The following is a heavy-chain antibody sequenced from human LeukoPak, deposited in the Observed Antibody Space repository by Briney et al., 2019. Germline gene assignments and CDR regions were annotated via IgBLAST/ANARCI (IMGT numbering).Heavy chain of an antibody. V-gene: IGHV3-48*01. CDR1: GFTLSGYS. Sequence: GGSLRLSCAASGFTLSGYSMNWVRQAPGKGLEWVSHISIGGTIYYADSVKGRFTISRDNAKNSVYLQMNNLRVGDTAVYYCSTAKFDYWGQGTLVTVSS. CDR3: STAKFDY. J-gene: IGHJ4*02. CDR2: ISIGGTI.